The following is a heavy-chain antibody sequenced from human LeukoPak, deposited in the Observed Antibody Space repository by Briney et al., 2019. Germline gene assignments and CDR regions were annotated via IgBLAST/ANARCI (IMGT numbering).Heavy chain of an antibody. J-gene: IGHJ3*02. D-gene: IGHD3-16*01. Sequence: SETLSLTCTVSGVSISSSSYYWAWIRQPPGRGLEWIGSIFYSGSTYYNPSLKSRVTISVDTSKNQFSLTLTSVTAADTAVYYCVRHLGGNAFAIWGQGTMVTVSS. V-gene: IGHV4-39*01. CDR3: VRHLGGNAFAI. CDR1: GVSISSSSYY. CDR2: IFYSGST.